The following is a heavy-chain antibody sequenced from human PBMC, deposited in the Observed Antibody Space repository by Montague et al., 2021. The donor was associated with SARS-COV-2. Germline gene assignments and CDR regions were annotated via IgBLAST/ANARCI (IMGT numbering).Heavy chain of an antibody. D-gene: IGHD2-21*01. V-gene: IGHV4-39*01. CDR2: LYYSGIT. CDR1: GGSISSSFYY. Sequence: SETLSLTCNVSGGSISSSFYYWVCLRQPPGQGLEWIGRLYYSGITYYNPSLKSPVTISAATSKNQFSLKLSSVTAADTAVYYCAGSVVIVALNYFDYWGQGTLVTVSS. J-gene: IGHJ4*02. CDR3: AGSVVIVALNYFDY.